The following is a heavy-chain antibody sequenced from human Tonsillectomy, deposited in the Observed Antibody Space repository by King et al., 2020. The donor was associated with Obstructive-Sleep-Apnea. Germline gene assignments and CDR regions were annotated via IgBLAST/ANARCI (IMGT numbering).Heavy chain of an antibody. V-gene: IGHV3-23*04. CDR3: AKVSRDGGIVEVPTAKEYYYYYYDLDV. J-gene: IGHJ6*02. CDR2: LSGSDGST. CDR1: GFTFRSYA. Sequence: EAQLVQSGGGLVRPGGSLRLSCAVSGFTFRSYAMNWVRQAPGKGLEWVSTLSGSDGSTYYADSVKGRFTISRDNSKNTLYLQMNSLRVEDTAEYYCAKVSRDGGIVEVPTAKEYYYYYYDLDVWGQGTTVTVSS. D-gene: IGHD2-2*01.